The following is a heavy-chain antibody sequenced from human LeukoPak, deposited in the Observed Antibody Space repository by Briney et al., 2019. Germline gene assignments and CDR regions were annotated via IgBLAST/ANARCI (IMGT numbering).Heavy chain of an antibody. CDR1: GGSFSGYY. J-gene: IGHJ4*02. CDR2: INHRGST. CDR3: ARGRSILAY. V-gene: IGHV4-34*01. D-gene: IGHD2-15*01. Sequence: PSETLSLTCAVYGGSFSGYYWSWIRQPPGKGLEWIGEINHRGSTNYNPSLKSRVTISVDTSKKQFSLTLSSVPAADTAVYYCARGRSILAYWGQGTLVTVSS.